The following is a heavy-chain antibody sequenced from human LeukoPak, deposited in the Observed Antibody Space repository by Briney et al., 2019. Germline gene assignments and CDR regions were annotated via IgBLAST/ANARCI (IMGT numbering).Heavy chain of an antibody. CDR3: ARDLVKTNYEAGMDV. CDR2: INHSGST. V-gene: IGHV4-34*01. Sequence: EASETLSLTCAVYGGSFSGYYWSWIRQPPGKGREWIGEINHSGSTNYNPSLKSRVTMSVDTSKNQFSLKLSSVTAADTAVYYCARDLVKTNYEAGMDVWGQGTTVTVSS. CDR1: GGSFSGYY. D-gene: IGHD1-7*01. J-gene: IGHJ6*02.